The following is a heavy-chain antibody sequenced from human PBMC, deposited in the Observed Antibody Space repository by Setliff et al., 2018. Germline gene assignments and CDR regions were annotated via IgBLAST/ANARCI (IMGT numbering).Heavy chain of an antibody. CDR2: IWFDGSNK. D-gene: IGHD6-19*01. CDR1: GFTFRDYG. V-gene: IGHV3-33*06. J-gene: IGHJ4*02. Sequence: PGGSLRLSCAASGFTFRDYGMHWVRQAPGKGLEWVAVIWFDGSNKYYADSLKGRFTISRDNSKNTLYLQMNSLRAEDTAVYYCANHLAGTPHVYFDYWGQGTLVTVSS. CDR3: ANHLAGTPHVYFDY.